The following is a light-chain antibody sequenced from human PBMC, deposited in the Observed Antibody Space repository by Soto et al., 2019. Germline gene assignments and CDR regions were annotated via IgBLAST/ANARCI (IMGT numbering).Light chain of an antibody. V-gene: IGKV3-20*01. CDR2: GAS. Sequence: EIALTQSPGTLSLSPGERATLSCRASQSVSSSSLAWYQQKPGQAPRLLIYGASSRATGIPDRFSGSGSGTDFTLTISRLEPEDFAVYYCQRYGSSPWTFGQGTKVEIK. CDR3: QRYGSSPWT. CDR1: QSVSSSS. J-gene: IGKJ1*01.